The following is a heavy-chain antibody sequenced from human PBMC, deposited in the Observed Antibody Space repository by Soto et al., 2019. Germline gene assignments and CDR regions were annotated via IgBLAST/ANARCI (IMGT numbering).Heavy chain of an antibody. J-gene: IGHJ6*02. CDR1: GGSFTDYY. V-gene: IGHV4-34*01. D-gene: IGHD5-18*01. CDR3: ARGLQRRLGGDKGHGYHGMDV. Sequence: QVQLQQWGAGLLKPSETLSLTCAVQGGSFTDYYWSWVRQPPGKGLEWIGETDHSGSTISNPSLKSRVTISVDLSKGQFSVELTALTAADTAVYYCARGLQRRLGGDKGHGYHGMDVWGQGTTVTASS. CDR2: TDHSGST.